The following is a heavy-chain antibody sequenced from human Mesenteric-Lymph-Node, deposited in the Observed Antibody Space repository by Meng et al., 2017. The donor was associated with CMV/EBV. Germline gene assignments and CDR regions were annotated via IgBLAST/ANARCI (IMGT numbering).Heavy chain of an antibody. CDR1: GFTFSSYW. D-gene: IGHD3-22*01. CDR3: ASDGSQYYYDSSGYFMGGY. CDR2: INHSGST. V-gene: IGHV4-34*01. Sequence: ESLKISCAASGFTFSSYWMTWLRQPPGKGLEWIGEINHSGSTNYNPSLKSRVTISVDTSKNQFSLKLSSVTAADTAVYYCASDGSQYYYDSSGYFMGGYWGQGTLVTVSS. J-gene: IGHJ4*02.